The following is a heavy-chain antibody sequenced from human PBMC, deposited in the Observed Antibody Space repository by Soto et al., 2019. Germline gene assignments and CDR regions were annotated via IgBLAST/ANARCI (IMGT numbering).Heavy chain of an antibody. CDR2: IYPGDSDT. CDR3: ASSPTRGGSYYYGMDV. D-gene: IGHD3-16*01. Sequence: PGASLKISCQGSGYSFTSYWIGWVRQMPGKGLEWMGIIYPGDSDTRYSPSFQGQVTISADKSISTAYLQWSSLKASDTAMYYCASSPTRGGSYYYGMDVWGQGTTVTVSS. J-gene: IGHJ6*02. V-gene: IGHV5-51*01. CDR1: GYSFTSYW.